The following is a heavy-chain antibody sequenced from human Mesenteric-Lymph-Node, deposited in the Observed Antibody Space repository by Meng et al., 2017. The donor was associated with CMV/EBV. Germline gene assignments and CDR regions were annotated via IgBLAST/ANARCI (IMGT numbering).Heavy chain of an antibody. CDR1: GGSTSSGDHY. V-gene: IGHV4-30-4*08. J-gene: IGHJ3*02. CDR2: IYYSGST. Sequence: SETLSLTCTVSGGSTSSGDHYWSWVRQPPGKGLEWIGYIYYSGSTFYNPSLKSRVTISVDTSKNQFSLRLSSVTAADTAVYYCANNPHNDVWSGFSAGSFDIWGQGTMVTVSS. D-gene: IGHD3-3*01. CDR3: ANNPHNDVWSGFSAGSFDI.